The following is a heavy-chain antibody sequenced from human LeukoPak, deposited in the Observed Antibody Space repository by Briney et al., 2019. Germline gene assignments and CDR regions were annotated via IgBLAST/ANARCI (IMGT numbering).Heavy chain of an antibody. CDR1: GFTFRSYW. V-gene: IGHV3-7*01. CDR2: IKQDGNEK. CDR3: ARDSYYYGLDY. D-gene: IGHD3-10*01. Sequence: GGSLRLSCAASGFTFRSYWMSWVRQAPGKGLEWVANIKQDGNEKYYVDSVKGRFTISRDNAKDSLYLQMNSLRAEDTAVYYCARDSYYYGLDYWGQGTLVTVSS. J-gene: IGHJ4*02.